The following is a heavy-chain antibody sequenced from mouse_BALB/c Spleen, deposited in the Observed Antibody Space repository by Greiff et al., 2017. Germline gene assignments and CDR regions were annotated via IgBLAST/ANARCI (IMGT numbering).Heavy chain of an antibody. Sequence: EVQLVESGGGLVQPGGSRKLSCAASGFTFSSFGMHWVRQAPEKGLEWVAYISSGSSTIYYADTVKGRFTISRDNPKNTLFLQMTSLRSEDTAMYYCARSHYDGGVAYWGQGTLVTVSA. D-gene: IGHD1-2*01. V-gene: IGHV5-17*02. J-gene: IGHJ3*01. CDR1: GFTFSSFG. CDR2: ISSGSSTI. CDR3: ARSHYDGGVAY.